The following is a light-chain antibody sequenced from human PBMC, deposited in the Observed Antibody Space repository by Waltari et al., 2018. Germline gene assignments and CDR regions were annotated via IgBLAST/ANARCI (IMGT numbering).Light chain of an antibody. Sequence: DIQMTQSPSSLSASVGDTVTITCRASQGISSYLNWFQQNPGKAPKLLIYAASSLESGVQSRFSCSGSGTEFTLTISSLQPEDFAAYYCLQHNSYPFTFGPGTKLDIK. CDR1: QGISSY. CDR2: AAS. V-gene: IGKV1-17*01. J-gene: IGKJ3*01. CDR3: LQHNSYPFT.